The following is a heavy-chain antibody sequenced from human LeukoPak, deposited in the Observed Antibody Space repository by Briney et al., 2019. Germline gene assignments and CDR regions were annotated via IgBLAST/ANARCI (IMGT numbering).Heavy chain of an antibody. CDR3: ARTTGTRREDAFDI. CDR2: ISSSSSYI. Sequence: GGSLRLSCAASGFTFSSYSMNWVRQAPEKGLEWVSSISSSSSYIYYADSVKGRFTISRDNAKNSLYLQMNSLRVEDTAVYYCARTTGTRREDAFDIWGQGTMVTVSS. D-gene: IGHD1-1*01. J-gene: IGHJ3*02. V-gene: IGHV3-21*01. CDR1: GFTFSSYS.